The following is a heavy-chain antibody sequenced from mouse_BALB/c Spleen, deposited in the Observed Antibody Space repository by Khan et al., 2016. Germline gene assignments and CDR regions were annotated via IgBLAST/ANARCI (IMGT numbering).Heavy chain of an antibody. Sequence: EVQLVESGGGLVQPKGSLKLSCAASGLTFNTYAMNWVCQAPGKGLEWVARIRSKSNNYETHYADSVKDRFTISRDDSQSMLYLQMNNLKTEDTGISYCVREDYPYAMDYWGQGTSVTVSS. CDR3: VREDYPYAMDY. CDR2: IRSKSNNYET. J-gene: IGHJ4*01. D-gene: IGHD2-4*01. V-gene: IGHV10-3*03. CDR1: GLTFNTYA.